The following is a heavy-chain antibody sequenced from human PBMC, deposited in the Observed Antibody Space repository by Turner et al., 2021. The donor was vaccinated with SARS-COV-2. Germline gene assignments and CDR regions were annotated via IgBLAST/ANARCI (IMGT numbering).Heavy chain of an antibody. CDR3: ARHQGSASGYDHGMNV. J-gene: IGHJ6*02. CDR1: GGSISSKS. Sequence: QVQLQESGPGLVRPSETLSLTCTVSGGSISSKSWSWIRQSPGRGLEWIGYFYKIGSIDYNPTLRRRVTISVDTSKNQLSLNLISVTAADTAVYYCARHQGSASGYDHGMNVWGQGTAVIVSS. V-gene: IGHV4-59*08. CDR2: FYKIGSI. D-gene: IGHD1-26*01.